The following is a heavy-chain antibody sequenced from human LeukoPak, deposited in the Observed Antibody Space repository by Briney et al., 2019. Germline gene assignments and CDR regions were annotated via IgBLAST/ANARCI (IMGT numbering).Heavy chain of an antibody. CDR1: GGSISIDY. CDR2: ISYSGST. V-gene: IGHV4-59*08. CDR3: ARHWSSSGWLIDY. D-gene: IGHD6-19*01. Sequence: SETLSLTCTVSGGSISIDYWSWIRQPPGKGLEWIGYISYSGSTNYNPSLKSRDTILKDTSKNQFSLKVSSVTAADTAVYYCARHWSSSGWLIDYWGQGTLVTVSS. J-gene: IGHJ4*02.